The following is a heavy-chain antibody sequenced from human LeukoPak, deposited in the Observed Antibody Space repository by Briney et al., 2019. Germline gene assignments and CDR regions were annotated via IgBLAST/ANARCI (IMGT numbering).Heavy chain of an antibody. J-gene: IGHJ4*02. Sequence: PSETLSLTCTVSGGSISSYYWGWIRQPPGKGLEWIGSMYQSGNTYYNPSLKSRVTISVDTSKNQFSLKLSSVTAADTAVYYCARHSAGVLSHFDSWGQGTPVTVSS. CDR2: MYQSGNT. D-gene: IGHD2-8*01. CDR1: GGSISSYY. V-gene: IGHV4-39*01. CDR3: ARHSAGVLSHFDS.